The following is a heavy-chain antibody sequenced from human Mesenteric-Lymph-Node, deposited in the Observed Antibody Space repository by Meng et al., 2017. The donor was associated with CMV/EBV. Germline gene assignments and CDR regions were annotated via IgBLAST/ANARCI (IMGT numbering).Heavy chain of an antibody. CDR1: GYTFTSYA. J-gene: IGHJ6*02. Sequence: ASVKVSCKASGYTFTSYAMHWVRQAPGQRLEWMGWSNAGNGNTKYSQEFQGRVTITRDTSASTAYMELSSLRSEDMAVYYCAREKGYCSSTSCSQYYYYGMDVWGQGTTVTVSS. CDR2: SNAGNGNT. D-gene: IGHD2-2*01. CDR3: AREKGYCSSTSCSQYYYYGMDV. V-gene: IGHV1-3*02.